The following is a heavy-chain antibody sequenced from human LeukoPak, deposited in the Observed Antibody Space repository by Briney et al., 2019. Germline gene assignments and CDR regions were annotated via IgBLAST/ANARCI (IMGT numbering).Heavy chain of an antibody. D-gene: IGHD3-3*01. CDR3: ARVYSTIFGVVRNWFDP. Sequence: GGSLRLSCAASGFTFSSYSVNWVRQAPGKGLEWVSSISSSSSYIYYADSVKGRFTISRDNAKNSLYLQMNNLRAEDTAVYYCARVYSTIFGVVRNWFDPWGQGTLVTASS. CDR1: GFTFSSYS. J-gene: IGHJ5*02. CDR2: ISSSSSYI. V-gene: IGHV3-21*01.